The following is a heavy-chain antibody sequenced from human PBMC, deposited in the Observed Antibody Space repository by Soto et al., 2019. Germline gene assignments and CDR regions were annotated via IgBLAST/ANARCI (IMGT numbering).Heavy chain of an antibody. J-gene: IGHJ3*01. CDR2: IYYSVNT. D-gene: IGHD5-12*01. CDR1: RSPVHSGSNY. V-gene: IGHV4-61*01. CDR3: ARILPVSGIKKSGYNFHV. Sequence: SETMSLTCTLYRSPVHSGSNYRSWIREPPGNRLAWIGHIYYSVNTKYHPSLESRVTISVDTAKNQFSLNVSSVTPADTAVYYCARILPVSGIKKSGYNFHVWGQGTMVT.